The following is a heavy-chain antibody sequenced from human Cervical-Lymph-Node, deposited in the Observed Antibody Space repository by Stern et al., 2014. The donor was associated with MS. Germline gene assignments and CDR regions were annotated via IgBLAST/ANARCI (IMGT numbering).Heavy chain of an antibody. Sequence: VQLVESGPGLVKPSQTLSLTCTVSGGSISSGGYYWSWIRQPPGKGLEWIGYIYSRGSPCYNPSLKSRVTISVDTSKNQFSLKLSSVTAADTAVYYCARDRYDDFWSGYGMDVWGQGTTVTVSS. CDR2: IYSRGSP. D-gene: IGHD3-3*01. CDR1: GGSISSGGYY. J-gene: IGHJ6*02. V-gene: IGHV4-31*03. CDR3: ARDRYDDFWSGYGMDV.